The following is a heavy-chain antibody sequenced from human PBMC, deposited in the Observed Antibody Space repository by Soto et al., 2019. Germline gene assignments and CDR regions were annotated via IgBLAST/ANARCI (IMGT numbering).Heavy chain of an antibody. V-gene: IGHV3-23*01. CDR2: ISGSGGST. CDR1: GFTFSSYA. D-gene: IGHD6-19*01. Sequence: GALRLSCAASGFTFSSYAMSWVRQAPGKGLEWVSAISGSGGSTYYADSVKGRFTISRDNSKNTLYLQMNSLRAEDTAVYYCAKDPNSSGWSEFDYWGQGTLVTVSS. J-gene: IGHJ4*02. CDR3: AKDPNSSGWSEFDY.